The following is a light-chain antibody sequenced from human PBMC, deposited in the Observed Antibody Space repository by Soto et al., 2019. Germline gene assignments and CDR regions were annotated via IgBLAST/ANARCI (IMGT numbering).Light chain of an antibody. CDR1: QSVSSNY. CDR3: QQYGSSPGT. J-gene: IGKJ1*01. Sequence: ELVLTQSPGTLSLSPGGRATLSCRASQSVSSNYLAWYQQKPGQAPRLLIYDAYNRATGIQDRFSGSGSGTDFTLTIRRLEPEDFAMYYCQQYGSSPGTVGQGTKVDIK. V-gene: IGKV3-20*01. CDR2: DAY.